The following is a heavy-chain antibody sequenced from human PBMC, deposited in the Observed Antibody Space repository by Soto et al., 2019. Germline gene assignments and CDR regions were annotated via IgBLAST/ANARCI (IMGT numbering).Heavy chain of an antibody. J-gene: IGHJ4*02. CDR1: GFTFSSYA. V-gene: IGHV3-23*01. CDR2: ISGSGGST. D-gene: IGHD6-13*01. CDR3: AKVSEYAAAAGTVGDY. Sequence: EVQLLESGGGLVQPGGSLRLSCAASGFTFSSYAMSWVRQAPGKGLEWVSAISGSGGSTYYADRVKGRFTISRDNSKNTLYLQMNSVSGEDTAVYYCAKVSEYAAAAGTVGDYWGQGTLVPVSS.